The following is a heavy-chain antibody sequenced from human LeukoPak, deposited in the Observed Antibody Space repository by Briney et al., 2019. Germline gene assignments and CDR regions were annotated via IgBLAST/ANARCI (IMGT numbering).Heavy chain of an antibody. CDR3: ARENDYGGKGDRIYFDY. CDR1: GGSIGASINSPNW. D-gene: IGHD4-23*01. CDR2: IFHSGST. J-gene: IGHJ4*02. V-gene: IGHV4-4*02. Sequence: PSGTLSLTCAVSGGSIGASINSPNWWSWVRQPPGKGLEWIGEIFHSGSTNYNPSLKSRVTISVDTSKNQFSLKLSSVTAADTAVYYCARENDYGGKGDRIYFDYWGQGTLVTVSS.